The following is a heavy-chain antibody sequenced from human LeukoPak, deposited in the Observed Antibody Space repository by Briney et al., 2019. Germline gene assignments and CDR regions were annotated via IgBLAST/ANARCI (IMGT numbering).Heavy chain of an antibody. V-gene: IGHV3-66*01. CDR2: IYRGEKT. CDR1: GFGVSSNY. Sequence: GGSLRLSCEASGFGVSSNYINWVRQAPGKGLEWVSVIYRGEKTYYADSVKGRFNISRDSSKNTVFLQMNSLRAEDTAVYYCARDGWSYYDSSGYFDYWGQGTLVTVSS. J-gene: IGHJ4*02. CDR3: ARDGWSYYDSSGYFDY. D-gene: IGHD3-22*01.